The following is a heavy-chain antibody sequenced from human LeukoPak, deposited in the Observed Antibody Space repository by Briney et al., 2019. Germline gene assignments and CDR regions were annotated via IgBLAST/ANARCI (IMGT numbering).Heavy chain of an antibody. CDR2: ISSSSSYI. Sequence: PGGSLRLSCAASGFTFSSYSMNWVRQAPGKGLEWVSSISSSSSYIYYADSVKGRFTISRDKAKNSMYLQMNSLRAEDTAVYYCVRVKAAAGVPDAFDIWGQGTMVTVSS. D-gene: IGHD6-13*01. CDR1: GFTFSSYS. CDR3: VRVKAAAGVPDAFDI. V-gene: IGHV3-21*01. J-gene: IGHJ3*02.